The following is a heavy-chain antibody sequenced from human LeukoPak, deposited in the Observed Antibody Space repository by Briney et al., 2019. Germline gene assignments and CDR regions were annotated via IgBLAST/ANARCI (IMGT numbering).Heavy chain of an antibody. CDR1: GFTVSSNY. CDR2: IYSGGST. Sequence: PGGSLRLSCAASGFTVSSNYMSWVRQAPGKGLEWVSVIYSGGSTYYADSVKGRFTISRDNSKNTLYPQMNSLRAEDTAVYYCARASIAAAGTFDYWGQGTLVTVSS. J-gene: IGHJ4*02. D-gene: IGHD6-13*01. V-gene: IGHV3-66*01. CDR3: ARASIAAAGTFDY.